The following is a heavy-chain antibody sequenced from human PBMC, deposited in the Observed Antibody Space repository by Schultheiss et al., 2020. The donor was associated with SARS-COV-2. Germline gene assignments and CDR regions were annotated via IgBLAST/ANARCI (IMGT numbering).Heavy chain of an antibody. CDR2: ISSSSSYI. Sequence: GGSLRLSCAASGFTFSSYSMNWVRQAPGKGLEWVSSISSSSSYIYYADSVKGRFTISRDNSKNTLYLQMNSLRAEDTAVYYCARDSGGYYFDYWGQGTLVTVSS. CDR3: ARDSGGYYFDY. V-gene: IGHV3-21*01. D-gene: IGHD3-22*01. CDR1: GFTFSSYS. J-gene: IGHJ4*02.